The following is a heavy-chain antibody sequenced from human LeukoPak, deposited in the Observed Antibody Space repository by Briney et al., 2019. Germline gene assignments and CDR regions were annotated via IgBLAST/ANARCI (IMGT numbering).Heavy chain of an antibody. V-gene: IGHV4-34*01. CDR3: ARGSRGYCSGGSCSSGAFDI. CDR2: INHSGST. D-gene: IGHD2-15*01. Sequence: SETLSLTCAVYGGSFSGYYWSWIRQPPGKGLEWIGEINHSGSTNYNPSLKSRVTISVDTSKNPFSLKLSSVTAADTAVYYCARGSRGYCSGGSCSSGAFDIWGQGTMVTVSS. J-gene: IGHJ3*02. CDR1: GGSFSGYY.